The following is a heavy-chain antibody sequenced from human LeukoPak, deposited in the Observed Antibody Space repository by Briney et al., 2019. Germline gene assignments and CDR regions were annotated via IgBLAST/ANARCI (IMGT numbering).Heavy chain of an antibody. J-gene: IGHJ6*02. V-gene: IGHV4-59*08. CDR1: GGSISSYY. D-gene: IGHD6-19*01. CDR2: IYYSGST. CDR3: ARQGIAVAGNYYYYGMDV. Sequence: SETLPLTCTVSGGSISSYYWSWIRQPPGKGLEWIGYIYYSGSTNYNPSLKSRVTISVDTSKNQFSLKLSSVTAADTAVYYCARQGIAVAGNYYYYGMDVWGQGTTVTVSS.